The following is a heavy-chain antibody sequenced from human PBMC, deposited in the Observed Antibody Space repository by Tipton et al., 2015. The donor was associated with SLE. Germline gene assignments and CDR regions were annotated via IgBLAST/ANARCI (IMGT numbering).Heavy chain of an antibody. V-gene: IGHV4-38-2*02. CDR3: ARDHSGSVGTYFDY. CDR2: IYHSGST. Sequence: LRLSCTVSGYSISSGYYWGWIRQPPGKGLEWIGSIYHSGSTYYNPSLKSRVTISVDTPKNQFSLKLSSVTAADTAVYYCARDHSGSVGTYFDYWGQGTLVTVSS. D-gene: IGHD1-26*01. CDR1: GYSISSGYY. J-gene: IGHJ4*02.